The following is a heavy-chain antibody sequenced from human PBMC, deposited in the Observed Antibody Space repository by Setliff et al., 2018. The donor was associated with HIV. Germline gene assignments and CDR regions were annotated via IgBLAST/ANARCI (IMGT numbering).Heavy chain of an antibody. Sequence: ASVKVSCKASGFTFTTYSLHWVRQAPGHSLEWVGWINVGKGDTKYSQELQDRITITRDTSANTAYMELSSLRSDDTAVYFCVRGALLAAFDFDYWGQGTLVTSPQ. V-gene: IGHV1-3*01. J-gene: IGHJ4*01. CDR3: VRGALLAAFDFDY. CDR2: INVGKGDT. CDR1: GFTFTTYS. D-gene: IGHD3-10*01.